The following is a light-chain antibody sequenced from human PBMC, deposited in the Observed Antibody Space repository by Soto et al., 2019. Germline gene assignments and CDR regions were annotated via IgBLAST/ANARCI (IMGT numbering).Light chain of an antibody. Sequence: DIQMTQSPSTLSASVGDRVTITCRASQSISSWLAWYQQKPGKAPKLLIYDASSLESVFPSRFSGSGSGTEFTLTIRSLQPDDFATYYCRQYNSYSWTFGQGTKVEIK. CDR3: RQYNSYSWT. V-gene: IGKV1-5*01. J-gene: IGKJ1*01. CDR1: QSISSW. CDR2: DAS.